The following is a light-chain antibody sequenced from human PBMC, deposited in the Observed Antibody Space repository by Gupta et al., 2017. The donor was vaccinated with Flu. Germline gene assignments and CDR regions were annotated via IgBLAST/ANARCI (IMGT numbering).Light chain of an antibody. CDR2: AAS. CDR3: QKFNGAPLT. CDR1: QDMRDS. Sequence: PSSLSASVGDRITITCRASQDMRDSLAWYQHKPGKGPSLLIYAASTLHSGVPSRFRGSGSGTEFTLTISSLQPEDVATYYCQKFNGAPLTFGGGTKVEI. J-gene: IGKJ4*01. V-gene: IGKV1-27*01.